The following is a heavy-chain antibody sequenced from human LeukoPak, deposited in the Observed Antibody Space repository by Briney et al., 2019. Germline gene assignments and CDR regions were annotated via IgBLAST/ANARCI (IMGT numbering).Heavy chain of an antibody. CDR3: TLQYYDFLRNMDV. D-gene: IGHD3-3*01. Sequence: GGSLRPSCAPSGVTLTGPAIHWVRPASGKGLGWVGRIRSKANSYATAYAASVKGRFTISRDDSKNTAYLQMNSLKTEDTAVYYCTLQYYDFLRNMDVWGKGTTVTISS. CDR1: GVTLTGPA. CDR2: IRSKANSYAT. V-gene: IGHV3-73*01. J-gene: IGHJ6*03.